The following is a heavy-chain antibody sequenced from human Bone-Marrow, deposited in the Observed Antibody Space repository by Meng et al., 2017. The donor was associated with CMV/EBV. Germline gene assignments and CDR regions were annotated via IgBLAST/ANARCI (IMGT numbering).Heavy chain of an antibody. D-gene: IGHD6-13*01. V-gene: IGHV3-13*01. J-gene: IGHJ3*02. CDR1: GFTFSNYD. CDR3: ARGLRAAAAHDAFDI. CDR2: IGTAGDT. Sequence: GGSLRLSCAASGFTFSNYDMHWVRQATGKGLEWVSTIGTAGDTYYPGSVKGRFTVSRENAKNSLYLQMNSLRAGDTAAYYCARGLRAAAAHDAFDIWGQGTMVTVSS.